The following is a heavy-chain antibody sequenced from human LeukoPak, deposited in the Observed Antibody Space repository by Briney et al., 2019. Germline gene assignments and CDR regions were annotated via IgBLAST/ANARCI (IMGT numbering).Heavy chain of an antibody. Sequence: GESLKISCKGSGYIYSNYWVGWVRQLPGKGLEWMGIIYPGDSDTRYSPSFQGQVTISADKSISTAYLQWSSLKASDTAMYYCARVRGNGGNSDVDYWGQGTLVTVSS. V-gene: IGHV5-51*01. CDR1: GYIYSNYW. CDR2: IYPGDSDT. D-gene: IGHD4-23*01. CDR3: ARVRGNGGNSDVDY. J-gene: IGHJ4*02.